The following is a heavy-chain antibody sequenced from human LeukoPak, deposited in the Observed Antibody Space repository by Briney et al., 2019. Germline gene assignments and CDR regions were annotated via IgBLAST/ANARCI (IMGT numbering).Heavy chain of an antibody. Sequence: SETLSLTCTVSGGSISSYYWSWIRQPAGKGLEWIGRIYTSGSTNYNPSLKSRVTMSVDTSKNQFSLKLSSVTAADTAVYYCARDFRGEPWSTKHYYYMDVWGKGTTVTVSS. CDR3: ARDFRGEPWSTKHYYYMDV. J-gene: IGHJ6*03. CDR2: IYTSGST. V-gene: IGHV4-4*07. CDR1: GGSISSYY. D-gene: IGHD3-10*01.